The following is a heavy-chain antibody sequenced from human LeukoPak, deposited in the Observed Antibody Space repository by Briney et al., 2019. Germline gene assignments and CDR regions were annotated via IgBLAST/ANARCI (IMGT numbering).Heavy chain of an antibody. V-gene: IGHV3-7*01. J-gene: IGHJ3*02. CDR1: GSTFSASW. CDR3: ARDPLNGALDI. CDR2: IYPDGSAT. Sequence: PGGSLRLSCTASGSTFSASWMTWVRQLPGKGLEWSANIYPDGSATGYVDSVKGRFTVSRNNAKDSLYLQMDGLRAEDTAVYYCARDPLNGALDIWGQGTLVTVSS.